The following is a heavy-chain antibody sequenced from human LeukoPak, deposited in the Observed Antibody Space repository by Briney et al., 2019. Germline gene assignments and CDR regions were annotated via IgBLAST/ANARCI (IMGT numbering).Heavy chain of an antibody. D-gene: IGHD2-21*02. Sequence: ASVKVSCKASGYTFTSYYMHWVRQAPGQGLEWMGIINPSGGSTSYAQKFQGRVTMTRDTSTSTVYMELSSLRSEDTAVYYCARGHIVVVTATLVRGYYYYGMDVWGQGTTVTVSS. J-gene: IGHJ6*02. V-gene: IGHV1-46*01. CDR3: ARGHIVVVTATLVRGYYYYGMDV. CDR1: GYTFTSYY. CDR2: INPSGGST.